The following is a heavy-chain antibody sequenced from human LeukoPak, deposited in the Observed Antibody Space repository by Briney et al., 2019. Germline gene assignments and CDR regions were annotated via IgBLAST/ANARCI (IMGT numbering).Heavy chain of an antibody. V-gene: IGHV3-30*18. CDR2: TSYDESNK. CDR1: GFTFSTYG. Sequence: GGSLRLSCAASGFTFSTYGMHWVRQAPGKGLEWVAVTSYDESNKFYADSVKGRFTISRDNSKNTLYLQMNSLRAEDTAVYYCAKVPRPGIAAAGRRPDYYYGMDVWGQGTTVTVSS. J-gene: IGHJ6*02. CDR3: AKVPRPGIAAAGRRPDYYYGMDV. D-gene: IGHD6-13*01.